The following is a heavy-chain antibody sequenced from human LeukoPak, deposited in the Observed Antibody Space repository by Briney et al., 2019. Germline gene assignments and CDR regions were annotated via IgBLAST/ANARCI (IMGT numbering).Heavy chain of an antibody. V-gene: IGHV4-59*08. J-gene: IGHJ4*02. CDR2: IYYSGST. D-gene: IGHD6-13*01. CDR1: GGSISSYY. CDR3: ARRAAAGTFLDY. Sequence: ASETLSLTCTVSGGSISSYYWSWIRQPPGKGLEWIGNIYYSGSTNYNPSLKSRVTISVDPSKNQFSLKLTSVTAADTAVYYCARRAAAGTFLDYWGQGTLVTVSS.